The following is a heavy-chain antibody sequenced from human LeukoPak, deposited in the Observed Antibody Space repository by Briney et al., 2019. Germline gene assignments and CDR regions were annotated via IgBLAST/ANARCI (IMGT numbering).Heavy chain of an antibody. CDR3: AGYGGSYPYYMDV. J-gene: IGHJ6*03. Sequence: GGSLRLSCAASGFTFSSYWMSWVRQAPGKGLEWVANIKHDGSEKYYVDSVKGRFTISRDNAKNSLYLQMNSLRAEDTAVYYCAGYGGSYPYYMDVWGKGTTVTISS. CDR2: IKHDGSEK. D-gene: IGHD1-26*01. V-gene: IGHV3-7*01. CDR1: GFTFSSYW.